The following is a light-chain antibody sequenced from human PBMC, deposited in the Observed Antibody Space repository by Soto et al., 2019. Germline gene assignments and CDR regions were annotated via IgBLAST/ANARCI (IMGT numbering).Light chain of an antibody. CDR3: QQYGSSPFT. Sequence: EIVLTQSPGTLSLSPGERATLSCRASESVSSSFLAWYQQKPGLAPRLLIYGASTRATGIPGRFSGGGSGTEFSLTISRLEPGDFAVYFCQQYGSSPFTFGPGTKVDIK. J-gene: IGKJ3*01. CDR2: GAS. CDR1: ESVSSSF. V-gene: IGKV3-20*01.